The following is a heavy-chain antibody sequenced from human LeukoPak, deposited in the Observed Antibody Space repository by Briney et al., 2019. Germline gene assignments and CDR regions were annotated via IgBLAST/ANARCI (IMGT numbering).Heavy chain of an antibody. CDR2: IDPSDSYT. D-gene: IGHD5-18*01. CDR1: GYSLTNYW. J-gene: IGHJ5*02. Sequence: GESLRISCKGSGYSLTNYWISWVRPMPGKGLEWMGRIDPSDSYTNYSPSFQGHVTISADKSISTAYLQWSSLKASDTAMYYCARSGYLNWFDPWGQGTLVTVSS. CDR3: ARSGYLNWFDP. V-gene: IGHV5-10-1*01.